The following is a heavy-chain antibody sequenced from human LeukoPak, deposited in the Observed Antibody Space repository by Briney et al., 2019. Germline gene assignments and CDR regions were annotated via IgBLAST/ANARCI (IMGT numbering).Heavy chain of an antibody. J-gene: IGHJ4*02. CDR3: ARSITMIVAPPEAFDY. V-gene: IGHV3-23*01. D-gene: IGHD3-22*01. CDR2: ISGSGGNT. CDR1: GFTFFNYA. Sequence: PGGSLRLSCAASGFTFFNYAMSWVRQSPGKGLEWVSIISGSGGNTNYADSVKGRFTISRDNSNNTLYLQMNSLRAEDTAVYYCARSITMIVAPPEAFDYWGQGTLVTVSS.